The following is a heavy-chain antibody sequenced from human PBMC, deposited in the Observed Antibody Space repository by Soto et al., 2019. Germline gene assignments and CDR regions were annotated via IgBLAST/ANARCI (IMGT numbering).Heavy chain of an antibody. V-gene: IGHV4-59*08. CDR1: GGSISSYY. J-gene: IGHJ6*03. CDR3: ARGGYYGSGSHTKTLSVYYYYMDV. D-gene: IGHD3-10*01. CDR2: IYYSGST. Sequence: SETLSLTCTVSGGSISSYYWSWIRQPPGKGLEWNGYIYYSGSTNYHPSLKCRVTISVDTSKNQFSLKLSSVTAADTAVYYCARGGYYGSGSHTKTLSVYYYYMDVWGKGTTVTVSS.